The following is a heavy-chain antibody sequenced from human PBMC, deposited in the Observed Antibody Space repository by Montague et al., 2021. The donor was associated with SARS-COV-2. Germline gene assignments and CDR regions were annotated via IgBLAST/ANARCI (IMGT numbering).Heavy chain of an antibody. CDR2: ICYTGGT. V-gene: IGHV4-59*01. CDR1: VWWICGAD. CDR3: AKYGKSVVVANAWGYYDY. D-gene: IGHD2-15*01. Sequence: SETLSLTCTGLVWWICGADRKWIRQPPGKSREWYGYICYTGGTSYNPSLKSRVTISVETSRNHFSLNLNSVTAADTAVYYCAKYGKSVVVANAWGYYDYWGQGMLVTVSS. J-gene: IGHJ4*02.